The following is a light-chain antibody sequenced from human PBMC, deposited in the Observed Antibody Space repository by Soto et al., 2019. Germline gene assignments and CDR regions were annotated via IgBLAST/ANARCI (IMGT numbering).Light chain of an antibody. CDR3: QQYHNWPA. J-gene: IGKJ1*01. V-gene: IGKV3D-15*01. CDR2: GAS. CDR1: QSVAANY. Sequence: EVVLTQSPGTLSLSPGERATLSCRASQSVAANYLAWYQQKRGQAPRLLIYGASSRATGIPDRFSGSGSGTESTLTISSLQSEDFAVYYCQQYHNWPAFGQGTKVDIK.